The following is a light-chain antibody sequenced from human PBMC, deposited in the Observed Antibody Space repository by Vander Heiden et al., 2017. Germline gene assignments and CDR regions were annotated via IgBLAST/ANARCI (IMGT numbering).Light chain of an antibody. J-gene: IGKJ1*01. CDR1: QNISRW. V-gene: IGKV1-5*03. CDR2: KAS. CDR3: QQYFTFPWT. Sequence: DIQMTQSPSTLSASVGDRVTITCRASQNISRWLAWYQQKPGKAPNLLIYKASSLESGDPSRFSDSGSGTEFTLTISSLQPDDFATYYCQQYFTFPWTFGQGTKVEIK.